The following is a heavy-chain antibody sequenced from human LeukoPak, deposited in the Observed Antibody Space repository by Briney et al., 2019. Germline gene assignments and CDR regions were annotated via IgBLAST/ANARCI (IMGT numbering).Heavy chain of an antibody. CDR3: AKGDYSDSSGYAPLFDY. CDR2: ISGNGDKI. D-gene: IGHD3-22*01. Sequence: GGSLRLSCAASGFTFRNYAMAWVRHAPGKGLEWVSGISGNGDKIYYADSVKGRFTISRDNSKSTLHLQMNSLRGEDTAVYYCAKGDYSDSSGYAPLFDYWGQGTLVTVSS. J-gene: IGHJ4*02. V-gene: IGHV3-23*01. CDR1: GFTFRNYA.